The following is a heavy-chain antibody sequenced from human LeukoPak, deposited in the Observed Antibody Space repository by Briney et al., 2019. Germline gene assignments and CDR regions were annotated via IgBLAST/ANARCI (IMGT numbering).Heavy chain of an antibody. V-gene: IGHV4-34*01. J-gene: IGHJ5*02. D-gene: IGHD2-15*01. CDR3: ARGVRKSVVVVAAISWFDP. CDR1: GGSFSVYY. CDR2: INHSGST. Sequence: SETLSLTCAVYGGSFSVYYWSWIRQPPGKGLEWIGEINHSGSTNYNPSLKSRVTISVDTSKNQFSLKLSSVTAADTAVYYCARGVRKSVVVVAAISWFDPWGQGTLVTVSS.